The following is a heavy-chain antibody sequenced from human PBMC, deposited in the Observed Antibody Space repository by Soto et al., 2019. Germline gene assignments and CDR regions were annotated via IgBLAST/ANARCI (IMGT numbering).Heavy chain of an antibody. D-gene: IGHD5-12*01. J-gene: IGHJ4*02. Sequence: QVQLMESGGGVVQPGGSLRLSYATSGFTFSGYSMHWFRQAPGKGLEWVAVTSSDGGTKFYADSVKGRFTISRDNSKNTLYLQMNSLRPEDTAVHYCAREWSVANPGYWGQGTQVTVSS. CDR2: TSSDGGTK. CDR3: AREWSVANPGY. CDR1: GFTFSGYS. V-gene: IGHV3-30-3*01.